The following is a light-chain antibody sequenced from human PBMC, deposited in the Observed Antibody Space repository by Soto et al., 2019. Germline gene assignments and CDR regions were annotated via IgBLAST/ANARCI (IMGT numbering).Light chain of an antibody. J-gene: IGKJ4*01. V-gene: IGKV3-11*01. CDR2: DAS. Sequence: EIVLPQSPATLSLFPGDRATLSCMASQSVSSFLAWYQQKPGQAPRLLIYDASKSATSVPARISGSGSGTDFTLTISSIEPEDFAVYYCQQRWTWLTFGGGTKVDIK. CDR3: QQRWTWLT. CDR1: QSVSSF.